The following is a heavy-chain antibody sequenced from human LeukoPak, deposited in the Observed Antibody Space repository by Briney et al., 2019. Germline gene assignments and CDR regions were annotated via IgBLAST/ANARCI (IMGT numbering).Heavy chain of an antibody. CDR1: GFTFSSYV. V-gene: IGHV3-48*03. J-gene: IGHJ3*02. CDR2: ISSSGSTI. D-gene: IGHD6-19*01. CDR3: ARDGGWDAFDI. Sequence: GGSLRLSCAASGFTFSSYVMNWVRQAPGKGLEWVSYISSSGSTIYYADSVKGRFTISRDNAKNSLYLQMNSLRAEDTAVYYCARDGGWDAFDIWGQGTMVTVSS.